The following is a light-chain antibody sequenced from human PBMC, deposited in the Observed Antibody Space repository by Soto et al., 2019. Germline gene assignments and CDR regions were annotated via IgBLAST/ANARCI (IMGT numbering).Light chain of an antibody. V-gene: IGKV1-9*01. CDR2: TAS. Sequence: DIQLTQSPSLLSASVGDRVTITCRASQGIGSSLAWYHQKAGKAPKLLIHTASTLQSGVPSRFSGSGSGTDFTLTITSLQPEDFATYYCQQRNSDPITFGQGTRLEIK. CDR1: QGIGSS. J-gene: IGKJ5*01. CDR3: QQRNSDPIT.